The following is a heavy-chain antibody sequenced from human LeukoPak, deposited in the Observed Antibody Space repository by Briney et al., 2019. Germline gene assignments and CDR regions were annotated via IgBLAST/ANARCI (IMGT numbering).Heavy chain of an antibody. V-gene: IGHV3-66*01. Sequence: GGSLRLSCAASGFXVSSNYISWVRQAPGKGLEWVSVVYSGGSTYYADSVKGRFTISRDNSKNTLYLQMSNLRAEDTAVYYCARGYCSGGSCYWGAFDIWGQGTMVTVSS. CDR1: GFXVSSNY. CDR2: VYSGGST. J-gene: IGHJ3*02. D-gene: IGHD2-15*01. CDR3: ARGYCSGGSCYWGAFDI.